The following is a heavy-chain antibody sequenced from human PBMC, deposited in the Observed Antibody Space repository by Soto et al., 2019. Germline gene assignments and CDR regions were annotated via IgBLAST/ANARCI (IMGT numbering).Heavy chain of an antibody. Sequence: GGSLRLSCAASGFTFSSYAMSWVRQAPGKGLEWVSAISGSGGSTYYADSVKGRFTISRDNSKNTLYLQMNSLRAEDTAVYYCAKGLYPAIFPINCLFDYWGQGTLVTVSS. CDR1: GFTFSSYA. D-gene: IGHD3-9*01. CDR3: AKGLYPAIFPINCLFDY. V-gene: IGHV3-23*01. CDR2: ISGSGGST. J-gene: IGHJ4*02.